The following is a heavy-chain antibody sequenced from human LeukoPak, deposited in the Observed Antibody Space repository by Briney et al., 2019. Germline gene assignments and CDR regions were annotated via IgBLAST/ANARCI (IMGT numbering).Heavy chain of an antibody. CDR1: GCTFSDYY. J-gene: IGHJ4*02. CDR2: ISSSSSYT. D-gene: IGHD5-18*01. Sequence: GGSLRLSCAASGCTFSDYYMSWIRQAPGKGLEWVSYISSSSSYTNYADSVKGRFTISRDNARNSLYLQMNSLRAEDTAVYYCARVGWVNVDTAMMFDYWGQGTLVTVSS. CDR3: ARVGWVNVDTAMMFDY. V-gene: IGHV3-11*06.